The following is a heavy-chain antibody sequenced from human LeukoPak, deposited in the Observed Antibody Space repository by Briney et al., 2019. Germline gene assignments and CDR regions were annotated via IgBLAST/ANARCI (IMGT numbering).Heavy chain of an antibody. D-gene: IGHD3-9*01. CDR1: GFTFSSYA. Sequence: PGRSLRLSCAASGFTFSSYAMHWVRPAPGKGLEWVAVISYDGSNKYYADSVKGRFTISRDNSKNTLYLQMNSLRAEDTAVYYCARGSYDILTGYPYYFDYWGQGTLVTVSS. CDR2: ISYDGSNK. CDR3: ARGSYDILTGYPYYFDY. V-gene: IGHV3-30*04. J-gene: IGHJ4*02.